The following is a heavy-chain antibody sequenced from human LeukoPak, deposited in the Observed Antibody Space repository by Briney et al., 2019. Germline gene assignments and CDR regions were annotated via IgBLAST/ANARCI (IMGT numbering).Heavy chain of an antibody. D-gene: IGHD1-7*01. CDR2: IYYSGST. J-gene: IGHJ5*02. Sequence: SETLSLTCTVSGGSISSYYWSWIRQPPGKGLERIGYIYYSGSTNYNPSLKSRVTISVDTSKNQFSLKLSSVTAADTAVYYCARAFELPSGDWFDPWGQGTLVTVSS. CDR1: GGSISSYY. CDR3: ARAFELPSGDWFDP. V-gene: IGHV4-59*01.